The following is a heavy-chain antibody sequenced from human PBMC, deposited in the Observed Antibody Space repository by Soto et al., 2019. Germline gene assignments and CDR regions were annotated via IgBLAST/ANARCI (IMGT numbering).Heavy chain of an antibody. D-gene: IGHD1-26*01. CDR3: ARESGGSYSTYYGMDV. CDR1: GGSISSGDYY. Sequence: NPSETLSLTCTVSGGSISSGDYYWSWIRQPPGKGLEWIGYIYYSGSTYYNPSLKSRVTISVDTSKNQFSLKLSSVTAADTAVYYCARESGGSYSTYYGMDVWGQGTTVTVSS. V-gene: IGHV4-30-4*01. CDR2: IYYSGST. J-gene: IGHJ6*02.